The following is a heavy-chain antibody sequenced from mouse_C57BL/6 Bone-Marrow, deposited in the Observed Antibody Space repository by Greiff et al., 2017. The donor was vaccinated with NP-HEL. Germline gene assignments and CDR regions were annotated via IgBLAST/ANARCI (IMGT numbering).Heavy chain of an antibody. Sequence: EVKVVESEGGLVQPGSSMKLSCTASGFTFSDYYMAWVRQVPEKGLEWVANINYDGSSTYYLDSLKSRFIISRDNAKNILYLQMSSLKSEDTATYYCARDRDYYGLDYWGQGTTLTVSS. CDR1: GFTFSDYY. CDR2: INYDGSST. J-gene: IGHJ2*01. V-gene: IGHV5-16*01. D-gene: IGHD1-1*01. CDR3: ARDRDYYGLDY.